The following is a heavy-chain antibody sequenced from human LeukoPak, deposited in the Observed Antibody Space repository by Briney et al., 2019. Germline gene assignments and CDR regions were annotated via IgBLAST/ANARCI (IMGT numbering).Heavy chain of an antibody. Sequence: PSETLSLTCAVYGGSFSGYYWSWIRQPPGKGLEWIGEINHSGSTNYNPSLKSRVTISVDTSKNQFSLKLSSVTAADTAVYYCARDIQWLGNYYYMDVWGKGTTVTVSS. V-gene: IGHV4-34*01. J-gene: IGHJ6*03. CDR2: INHSGST. D-gene: IGHD6-19*01. CDR1: GGSFSGYY. CDR3: ARDIQWLGNYYYMDV.